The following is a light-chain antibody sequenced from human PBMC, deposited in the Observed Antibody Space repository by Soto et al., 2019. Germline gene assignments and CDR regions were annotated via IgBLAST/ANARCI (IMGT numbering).Light chain of an antibody. J-gene: IGKJ5*01. Sequence: EIVLTQSPGTLSLFPGERATLSCRASQSVSSSYLAWYQQKPGQAPRLLIYGASSRATGIPDRFSGSGSGTDFTLTISRLEPEDFAVYYCQQYGSSLFFGQGTRLEIK. CDR2: GAS. V-gene: IGKV3-20*01. CDR1: QSVSSSY. CDR3: QQYGSSLF.